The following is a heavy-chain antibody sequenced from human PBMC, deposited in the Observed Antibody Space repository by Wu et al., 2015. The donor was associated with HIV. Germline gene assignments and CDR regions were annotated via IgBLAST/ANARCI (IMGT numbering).Heavy chain of an antibody. Sequence: QVQLVQSGAEVKKPGSSVKVSCKASGGTFSSYAISWVRQALGQGLEWMGGIIPIFGTANYAPKFQGRVTITADKSTSTAYMELSSLISEDTAVVYYCARGIGVAGTTLGAFAIWGQGTMVTVSS. CDR2: IIPIFGTA. J-gene: IGHJ3*02. CDR3: ARGIGVAGTTLGAFAI. D-gene: IGHD1-7*01. CDR1: GGTFSSYA. V-gene: IGHV1-69*14.